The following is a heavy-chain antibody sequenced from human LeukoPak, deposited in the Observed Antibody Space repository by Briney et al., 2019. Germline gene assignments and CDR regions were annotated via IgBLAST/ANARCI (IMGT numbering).Heavy chain of an antibody. Sequence: PSETLSLTCTVSGGSISSYYWSWIRQPPGKGLEWIGYIYYSGSTNYNPPLKSRVTISVDTSKNQFSLKLSSVTAADTAVYYCARGGSGWYPGGYYFDYWGQGTLVTVSS. CDR1: GGSISSYY. V-gene: IGHV4-59*01. D-gene: IGHD6-19*01. CDR3: ARGGSGWYPGGYYFDY. CDR2: IYYSGST. J-gene: IGHJ4*02.